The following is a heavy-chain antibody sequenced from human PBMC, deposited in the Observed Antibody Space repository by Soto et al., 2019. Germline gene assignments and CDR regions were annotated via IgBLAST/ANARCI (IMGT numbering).Heavy chain of an antibody. CDR2: IYYSGST. CDR1: GGSISSSSYY. J-gene: IGHJ4*02. CDR3: ARHSAAGKLTEFDY. Sequence: PSQTLSLTCTVSGGSISSSSYYWGWIRQPPEKGLEWIGSIYYSGSTYYNPSLKSRVTISVDTSKNQFSLKLSSVTSADSAVYYCARHSAAGKLTEFDYWGQGTLVTVSS. D-gene: IGHD6-13*01. V-gene: IGHV4-39*01.